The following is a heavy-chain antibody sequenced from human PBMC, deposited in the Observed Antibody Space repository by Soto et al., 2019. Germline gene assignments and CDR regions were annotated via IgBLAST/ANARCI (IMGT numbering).Heavy chain of an antibody. J-gene: IGHJ4*02. Sequence: GGSLRLSCAASGFTFSSYAMSWVRQAPGKGLEWVSAISGSGGSTYYADSVKGRLTISRGNSKNTLYLQMNSLRAEDTAVYYCAKDVNPSRTYYYDSSGYSFDYWGQGTLVTVSS. CDR2: ISGSGGST. CDR1: GFTFSSYA. V-gene: IGHV3-23*01. D-gene: IGHD3-22*01. CDR3: AKDVNPSRTYYYDSSGYSFDY.